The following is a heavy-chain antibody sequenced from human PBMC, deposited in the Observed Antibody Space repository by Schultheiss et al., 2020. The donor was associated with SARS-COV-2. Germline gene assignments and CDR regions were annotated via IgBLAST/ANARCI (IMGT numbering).Heavy chain of an antibody. V-gene: IGHV4-59*12. CDR2: IYYSGST. D-gene: IGHD1/OR15-1a*01. CDR1: GGSISNYY. CDR3: ARIFSGPIDY. J-gene: IGHJ4*02. Sequence: SETLSLTCTVSGGSISNYYWSWIRQPPGKGLEWIGYIYYSGSTNYNPSLKSRVTISVDTSKNQFSLKLSSVTAADTAVYYCARIFSGPIDYWGQGTLVTVSS.